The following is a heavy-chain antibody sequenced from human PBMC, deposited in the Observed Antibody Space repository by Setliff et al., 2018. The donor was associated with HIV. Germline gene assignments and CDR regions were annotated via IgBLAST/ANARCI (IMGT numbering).Heavy chain of an antibody. D-gene: IGHD2-21*01. J-gene: IGHJ6*03. CDR3: ARGYCGGESCYGFRRGSFDYYYYMDV. CDR1: GGSTTTESYY. CDR2: IYTGGST. Sequence: PSETLSLTCTVSGGSTTTESYYWIWIRQAAGKGLEHIGHIYTGGSTNYNPSLKSRVVIAGDTSKNQFSLRLTSVTAADTAVYYCARGYCGGESCYGFRRGSFDYYYYMDVWGKGTTVTVSS. V-gene: IGHV4-61*09.